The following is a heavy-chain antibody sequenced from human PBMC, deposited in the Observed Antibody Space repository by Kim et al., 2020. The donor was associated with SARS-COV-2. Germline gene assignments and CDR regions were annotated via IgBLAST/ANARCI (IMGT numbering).Heavy chain of an antibody. Sequence: GGSLRLSCEVSGLTFTNYWMSWVRQAPGKGPEWVANINEDGSAKYCVDSVKGRFTISRNNSKNSHYLQMNSLRVEDTAVYYCARGGLWGRGTLVTVSS. J-gene: IGHJ2*01. V-gene: IGHV3-7*03. CDR1: GLTFTNYW. CDR3: ARGGL. CDR2: INEDGSAK.